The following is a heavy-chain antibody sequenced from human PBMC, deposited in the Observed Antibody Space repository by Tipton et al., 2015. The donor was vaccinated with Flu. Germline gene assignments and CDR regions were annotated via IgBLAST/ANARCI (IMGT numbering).Heavy chain of an antibody. V-gene: IGHV3-7*01. CDR3: ARDSEVLLWFGEFRWVFDY. Sequence: SLRLSCAASGFTFSSYWMSWVRQAPGKGLEWVANIKQDGSEKYYVDSVKGRFTISRDNAKNSLYLQMNSLRAEDTAVYYCARDSEVLLWFGEFRWVFDYWGQGTLVTVSS. J-gene: IGHJ4*02. CDR1: GFTFSSYW. D-gene: IGHD3-10*01. CDR2: IKQDGSEK.